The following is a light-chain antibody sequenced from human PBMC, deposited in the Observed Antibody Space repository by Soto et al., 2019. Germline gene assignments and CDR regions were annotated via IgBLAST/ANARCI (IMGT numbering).Light chain of an antibody. CDR2: DDN. Sequence: SYELTQPPSVSVAPGQTASITCGGYNIGTKTVHWYQQKAGQAPVLVVYDDNDRPSGIPERYSASNFRIPATLTISRVEAGDEADYYCQVWDSSDDHPVFGGGTKLTVL. J-gene: IGLJ2*01. CDR3: QVWDSSDDHPV. CDR1: NIGTKT. V-gene: IGLV3-21*02.